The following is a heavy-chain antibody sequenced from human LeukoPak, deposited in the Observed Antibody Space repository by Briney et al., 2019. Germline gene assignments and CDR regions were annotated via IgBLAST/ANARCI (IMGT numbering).Heavy chain of an antibody. J-gene: IGHJ4*02. D-gene: IGHD5-18*01. CDR2: IWYDGSNK. Sequence: GGSLRLSCAASGFTFSSYGMHWVRQAPGKGLEWVAVIWYDGSNKYYADSVKGRFTISRDNSKNTLYLQMNSLRAEDTAVYYCARSDTAMVTVAPIPYWGQGTLVTVSS. V-gene: IGHV3-33*01. CDR3: ARSDTAMVTVAPIPY. CDR1: GFTFSSYG.